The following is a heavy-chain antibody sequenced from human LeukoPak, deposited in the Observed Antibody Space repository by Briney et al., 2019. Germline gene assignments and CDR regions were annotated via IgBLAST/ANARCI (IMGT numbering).Heavy chain of an antibody. CDR3: ATDRVYRSSGRSWGPFDY. D-gene: IGHD6-19*01. J-gene: IGHJ4*02. CDR2: FDSENNKM. Sequence: ASVKVSCKISGYSLSYLSIHWVREAPGEGLEWMGGFDSENNKMVYSQKFQGRVTMTEDTSADTAYMELTSLRSEDTAVYFCATDRVYRSSGRSWGPFDYRGQGTLVIVSS. V-gene: IGHV1-24*01. CDR1: GYSLSYLS.